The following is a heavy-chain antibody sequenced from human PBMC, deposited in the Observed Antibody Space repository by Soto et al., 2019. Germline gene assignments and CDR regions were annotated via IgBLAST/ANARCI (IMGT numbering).Heavy chain of an antibody. CDR1: GYTLTELS. CDR3: ATDLSYYDSSGYPRVRYYFDY. D-gene: IGHD3-22*01. CDR2: FDPEDGET. V-gene: IGHV1-24*01. J-gene: IGHJ4*02. Sequence: GXSVKVSCKVSGYTLTELSMHWVRQAPGKGLEWMGGFDPEDGETIYAQKFQGRVTMTEDTSTDTAYMELSSLRSEDTAVYYCATDLSYYDSSGYPRVRYYFDYWGQGSLVTVSS.